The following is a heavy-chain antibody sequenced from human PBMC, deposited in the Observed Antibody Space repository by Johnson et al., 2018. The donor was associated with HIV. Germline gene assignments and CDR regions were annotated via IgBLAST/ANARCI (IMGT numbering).Heavy chain of an antibody. J-gene: IGHJ3*02. D-gene: IGHD3-3*01. CDR1: GFTFSNYG. V-gene: IGHV3-30*18. CDR2: ISYDGSNK. Sequence: QVQLVESGGGVVQPGRSLRLSCAASGFTFSNYGMHWVRQAPGKGLEWVTFISYDGSNKYYADSVKGRFTISRDNSKNTLFLQINSLRAEDTGGYYCAKVLRVVNGVDDAFDSWGQGTMVTVSS. CDR3: AKVLRVVNGVDDAFDS.